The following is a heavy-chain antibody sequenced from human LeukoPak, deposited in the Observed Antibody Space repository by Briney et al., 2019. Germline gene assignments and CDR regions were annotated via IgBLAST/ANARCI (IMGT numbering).Heavy chain of an antibody. CDR2: IYHSGST. Sequence: SETLSLICTVSGGSISSGGYYWSWIRQPPGKGLEWIGYIYHSGSTYYNPSLKSRVTISVDRSKNQFSLKLSSVTAADTAVYYCARLRPRSYSSGWYYFDYWGQGTLVTVSS. CDR1: GGSISSGGYY. CDR3: ARLRPRSYSSGWYYFDY. J-gene: IGHJ4*02. D-gene: IGHD6-19*01. V-gene: IGHV4-30-2*01.